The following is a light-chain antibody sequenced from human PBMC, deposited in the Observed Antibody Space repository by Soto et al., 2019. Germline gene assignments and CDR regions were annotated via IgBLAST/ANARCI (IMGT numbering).Light chain of an antibody. CDR3: QQYNNWPPWT. Sequence: EIVMTQSPATLSVSPGERVTLSCRASQSVSSNLAWYQQKPGQAPMLLIYGASTRATGIPARFSGSGSGTEFTLTISSLQSEDFAVYYCQQYNNWPPWTFGQGTKVEIK. J-gene: IGKJ1*01. V-gene: IGKV3-15*01. CDR1: QSVSSN. CDR2: GAS.